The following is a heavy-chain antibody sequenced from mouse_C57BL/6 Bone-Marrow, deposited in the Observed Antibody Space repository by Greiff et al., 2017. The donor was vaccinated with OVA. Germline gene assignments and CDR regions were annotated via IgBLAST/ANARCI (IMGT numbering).Heavy chain of an antibody. J-gene: IGHJ1*03. CDR3: ARGGYSPLYWYFDV. CDR1: GYTFTSYW. Sequence: QVQLQQPGAELVRPGSSVKLSCKASGYTFTSYWMDWVKQRPGQGLEWIGNIYPSDSETHYNQKFKDKATLTVDKSSSTAYMQLSSLTSEDSAVYYWARGGYSPLYWYFDVWGTGTTVTVSS. D-gene: IGHD2-12*01. CDR2: IYPSDSET. V-gene: IGHV1-61*01.